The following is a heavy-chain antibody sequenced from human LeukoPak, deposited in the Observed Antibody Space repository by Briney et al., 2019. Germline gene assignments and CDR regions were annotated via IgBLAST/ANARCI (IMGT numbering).Heavy chain of an antibody. Sequence: GGSLRLSCAASGFTFSSYAMSWVRQAPGKGLEWVSAISGSGGSTYYADSVKGRFTISRDSAKNSLYLQMNSLRAEDTALYYCAKDISYDSSGYYNWGQGTLVTVSS. J-gene: IGHJ4*02. CDR2: ISGSGGST. CDR3: AKDISYDSSGYYN. D-gene: IGHD3-22*01. CDR1: GFTFSSYA. V-gene: IGHV3-23*01.